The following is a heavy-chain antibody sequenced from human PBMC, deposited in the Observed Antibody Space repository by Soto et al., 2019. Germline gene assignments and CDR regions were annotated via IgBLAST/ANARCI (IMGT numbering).Heavy chain of an antibody. D-gene: IGHD3-10*01. J-gene: IGHJ6*03. V-gene: IGHV4-39*01. CDR1: GGSISSSSYY. Sequence: QLQLQESGPGLVKPSETLSLTCTVSGGSISSSSYYWGWIRQPPGKGLEWIGSIYYSGSTYYNPSLKSRVTISVDTSKNQFSLKLSSVTAADTAVYYCKGYYYGSGSSLLYYYYVDVWGKGTTVTVSS. CDR3: KGYYYGSGSSLLYYYYVDV. CDR2: IYYSGST.